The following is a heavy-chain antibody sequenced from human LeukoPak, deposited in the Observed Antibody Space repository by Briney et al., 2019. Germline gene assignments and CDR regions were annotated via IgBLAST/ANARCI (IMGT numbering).Heavy chain of an antibody. Sequence: PGRSLRLSCVASGFTFTDYLMHWVRQAPGKGLEWVTVISYDGTIEYYADSVKGRFTISKDNSKNRLYLQMNSLRTEDTAVYFCARGGQQMSDAMDVWGQGTTVTVSS. J-gene: IGHJ6*02. V-gene: IGHV3-30-3*01. CDR2: ISYDGTIE. CDR3: ARGGQQMSDAMDV. D-gene: IGHD6-13*01. CDR1: GFTFTDYL.